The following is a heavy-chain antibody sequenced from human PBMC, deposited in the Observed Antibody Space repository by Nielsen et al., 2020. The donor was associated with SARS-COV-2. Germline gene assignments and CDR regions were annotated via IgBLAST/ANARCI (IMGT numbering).Heavy chain of an antibody. Sequence: GGSLRLSCAASGFTFSSYAMHWVRQAPGKGLEWVAVISYDGSNKYYADSVKGRFTISRDNSKNPLYLQMNSLRAEDTAVYYCARESRRCLGYWGQGTLVTVSS. J-gene: IGHJ4*02. D-gene: IGHD5/OR15-5a*01. V-gene: IGHV3-30*04. CDR2: ISYDGSNK. CDR3: ARESRRCLGY. CDR1: GFTFSSYA.